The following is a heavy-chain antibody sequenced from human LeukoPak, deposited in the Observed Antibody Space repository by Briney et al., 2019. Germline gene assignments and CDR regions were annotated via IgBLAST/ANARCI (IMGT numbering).Heavy chain of an antibody. J-gene: IGHJ5*02. CDR1: RGSISGYS. Sequence: SETLSLTCTVSRGSISGYSWSWIRQSPGGGLEWIGYIYYSGGTAYNPSLRSRVTLSVDTSKNQFSLQLRSVTTADTAVYYCVRGPYGASISKWFDPWGQGTQVIVSP. D-gene: IGHD4/OR15-4a*01. CDR2: IYYSGGT. CDR3: VRGPYGASISKWFDP. V-gene: IGHV4-59*01.